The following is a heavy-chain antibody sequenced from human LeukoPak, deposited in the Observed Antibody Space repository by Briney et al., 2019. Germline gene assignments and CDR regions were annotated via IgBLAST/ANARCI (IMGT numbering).Heavy chain of an antibody. J-gene: IGHJ4*02. CDR3: AKDPNTVVVVAEYYFDY. D-gene: IGHD2-15*01. CDR2: ISGSGGST. CDR1: GFTFSSYA. V-gene: IGHV3-23*01. Sequence: GGSLRLSCAASGFTFSSYAMSWVRQAPGKGLEWVSAISGSGGSTYYADSVKGRFTISRDNSKNTLYLQMNSLRAEDTAVYYCAKDPNTVVVVAEYYFDYWGQGTLVTVSS.